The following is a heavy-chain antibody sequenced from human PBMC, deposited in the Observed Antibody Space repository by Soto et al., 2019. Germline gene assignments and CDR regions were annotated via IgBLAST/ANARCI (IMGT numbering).Heavy chain of an antibody. Sequence: GSCIPSYARYFRQPPGTGLEWIGEINHSGSTNYNPSLKSRVTISVDTSKNQFSLKLTSVTAADTAVYYCARVAVAGTRYDYWGQGTLVTVS. D-gene: IGHD6-19*01. CDR2: INHSGST. CDR1: GSCIPSY. J-gene: IGHJ4*02. CDR3: ARVAVAGTRYDY. V-gene: IGHV4-34*01.